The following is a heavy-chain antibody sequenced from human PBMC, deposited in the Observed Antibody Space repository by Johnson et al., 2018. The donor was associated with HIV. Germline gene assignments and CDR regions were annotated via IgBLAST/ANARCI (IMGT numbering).Heavy chain of an antibody. CDR3: AKASTNSKVDAFDI. CDR1: GFTFSSYG. CDR2: ISGSGGST. J-gene: IGHJ3*02. D-gene: IGHD6-13*01. Sequence: VQLVESGGGVVRPGGSLRLSCTASGFTFSSYGMHWVRQAPGKGLEWVSAISGSGGSTYYADSVKGRFAISRDNSKNTLYLLMNSLRAEDTAGDYCAKASTNSKVDAFDIWGQGTMVTVSS. V-gene: IGHV3-23*04.